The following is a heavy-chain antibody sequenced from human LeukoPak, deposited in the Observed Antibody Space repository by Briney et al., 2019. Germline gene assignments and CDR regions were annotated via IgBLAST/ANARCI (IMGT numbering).Heavy chain of an antibody. J-gene: IGHJ4*02. CDR1: GFTFSSYA. D-gene: IGHD3-3*01. Sequence: GGSLRLSCAASGFTFSSYAMHWVRQAPGKGLEYVSAISSNGGSTYYANSVKGRFTISRDDSKDTLYLQMNSLKSEDTAVYYCTTVGVTPTDYWGQGTLVTVSS. CDR2: ISSNGGST. CDR3: TTVGVTPTDY. V-gene: IGHV3-64*01.